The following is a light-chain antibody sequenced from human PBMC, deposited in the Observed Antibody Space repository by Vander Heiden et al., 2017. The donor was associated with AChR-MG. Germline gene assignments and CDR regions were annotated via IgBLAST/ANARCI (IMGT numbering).Light chain of an antibody. CDR1: QSISSY. CDR3: QQNDSTAPYT. CDR2: AAS. Sequence: DIQMTQSPSSLSASVGDRVTITCRASQSISSYLNWYQQKPGKAPKLLIYAASSLQSGVPSRFSGSGSGTDFTLTISSLQPEDFATYYCQQNDSTAPYTFGQGTKLEIK. V-gene: IGKV1-39*01. J-gene: IGKJ2*01.